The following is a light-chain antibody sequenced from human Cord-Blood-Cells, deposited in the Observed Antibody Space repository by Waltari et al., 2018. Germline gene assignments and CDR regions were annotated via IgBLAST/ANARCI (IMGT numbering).Light chain of an antibody. Sequence: SALTQPASVSGSPGQPITISCTATSSHVGSYNLVSWYQQHPGKAPKLMIYEGSKRPSGVSNRFSGSKSGNTASLTISGLQAEDEADYYCCSYAGSSTWVFGGGTKLTVL. CDR1: SSHVGSYNL. J-gene: IGLJ3*02. V-gene: IGLV2-23*01. CDR3: CSYAGSSTWV. CDR2: EGS.